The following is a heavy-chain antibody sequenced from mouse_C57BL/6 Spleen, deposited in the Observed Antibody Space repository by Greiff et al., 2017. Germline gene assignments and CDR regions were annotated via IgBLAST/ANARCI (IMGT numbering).Heavy chain of an antibody. Sequence: EVQLVESGGGLVKPGGSLKLSCAASGFTFSDYGMHWVRQAPEKGLEWVAYISSGSSTIYYADTVKGRFTISRDNAKNTLFLQMTSLRSEDTAMYYCARRLYGNYGYFDVWGTGTTVTVSS. D-gene: IGHD2-1*01. V-gene: IGHV5-17*01. CDR3: ARRLYGNYGYFDV. CDR1: GFTFSDYG. J-gene: IGHJ1*03. CDR2: ISSGSSTI.